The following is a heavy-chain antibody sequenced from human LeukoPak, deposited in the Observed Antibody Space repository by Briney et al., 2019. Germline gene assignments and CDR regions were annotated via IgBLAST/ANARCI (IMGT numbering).Heavy chain of an antibody. CDR3: ARRRSGWFSYYFDY. V-gene: IGHV4-61*01. Sequence: SETLSLTCTVSGGSVSSGSYYWSWIRQPPGKGLEWIGYIYYSGSTNYNPSLKSRVTISVDTSKNQFPLKLSSVTAADTAVYYCARRRSGWFSYYFDYWGQGTLVTVSS. CDR1: GGSVSSGSYY. J-gene: IGHJ4*02. D-gene: IGHD6-19*01. CDR2: IYYSGST.